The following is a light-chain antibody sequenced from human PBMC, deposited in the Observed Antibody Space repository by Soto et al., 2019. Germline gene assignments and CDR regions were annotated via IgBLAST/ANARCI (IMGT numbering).Light chain of an antibody. Sequence: EIVFTQSPGTLSLSPGGGATLSCRASQSVSSNLAWYQQKPGQAPRLLIYGASTRATGIPARFSGSGPGTDFTLTISRLEPQDFAVYYCQQYGDSPPWTFGHGTQVDIK. J-gene: IGKJ1*01. CDR1: QSVSSN. CDR3: QQYGDSPPWT. V-gene: IGKV3-20*01. CDR2: GAS.